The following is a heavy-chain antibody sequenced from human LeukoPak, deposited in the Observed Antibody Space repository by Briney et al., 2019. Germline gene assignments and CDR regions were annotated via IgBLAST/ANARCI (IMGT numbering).Heavy chain of an antibody. CDR2: IYYSGST. CDR3: ARDERYCTNGVCHYNWFDP. J-gene: IGHJ5*02. CDR1: GGSISSSNYY. Sequence: SETLSLTCTVSGGSISSSNYYWGWIRQPPGKGLEWIGSIYYSGSTYYNPSLKSRVTISVDTSKNQFSLKLSSVTAADTAVYYCARDERYCTNGVCHYNWFDPWGQGTLVTVSS. D-gene: IGHD2-8*01. V-gene: IGHV4-39*07.